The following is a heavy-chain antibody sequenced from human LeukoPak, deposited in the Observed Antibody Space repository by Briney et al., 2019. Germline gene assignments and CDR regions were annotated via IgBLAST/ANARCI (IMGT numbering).Heavy chain of an antibody. D-gene: IGHD2-15*01. CDR1: GGSISSGGYS. V-gene: IGHV4-30-2*01. CDR3: AREAGYCSGGSCPNWFDP. CDR2: IYHSGST. J-gene: IGHJ5*02. Sequence: PSQTLSLTCAVSGGSISSGGYSWSWIRQPPGKGLEWIGYIYHSGSTYYNPSLKSRVTISVDRSKNQFSLKLSSVTAADTAVYYCAREAGYCSGGSCPNWFDPWGQGTLVTVSS.